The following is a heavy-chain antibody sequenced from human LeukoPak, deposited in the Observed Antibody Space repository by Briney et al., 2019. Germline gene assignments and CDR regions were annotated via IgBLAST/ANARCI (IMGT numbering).Heavy chain of an antibody. CDR2: VAYTGST. CDR1: GGSITSGEHY. D-gene: IGHD3-22*01. Sequence: SETLSLTCTVSGGSITSGEHYCSWIRQPPGKGLEWIGHVAYTGSTNYNPSLSSRVTMSVDTSRNQFSLKLSSVTAADTAVCYCARDHYDSSGYFLGNDYWGQGIPVTVSS. J-gene: IGHJ4*02. CDR3: ARDHYDSSGYFLGNDY. V-gene: IGHV4-30-4*01.